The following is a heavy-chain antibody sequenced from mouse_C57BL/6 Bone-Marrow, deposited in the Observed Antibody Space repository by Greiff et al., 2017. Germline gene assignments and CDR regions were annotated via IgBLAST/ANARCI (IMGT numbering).Heavy chain of an antibody. J-gene: IGHJ1*03. V-gene: IGHV1-80*01. Sequence: VKLQQSGAELVKPGASVKISCKASGYAFSSYWMNWVKQRPGKGLEWIGQIYPGDGDTNYNGKFKGKATLTADKSSSTAYMQLSSLTSEDSAVYFCASYYYGSSEDWYFDVWGTGTTVTVSS. CDR1: GYAFSSYW. CDR2: IYPGDGDT. D-gene: IGHD1-1*01. CDR3: ASYYYGSSEDWYFDV.